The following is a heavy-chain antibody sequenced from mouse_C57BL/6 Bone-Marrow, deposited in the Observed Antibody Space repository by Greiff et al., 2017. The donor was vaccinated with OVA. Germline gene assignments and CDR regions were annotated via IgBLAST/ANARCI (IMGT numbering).Heavy chain of an antibody. CDR2: INPSTGGT. Sequence: VQLKQSGPELVKPGASVKISCKASGYSFTGYYMNWVKQSPEKSLEWIGEINPSTGGTTYNQKFKAKATLTVDKSSSTAYMQLKSLTSEDSAVYYCARLRPYWYFDVWGTGTTVTVSS. CDR3: ARLRPYWYFDV. V-gene: IGHV1-42*01. CDR1: GYSFTGYY. J-gene: IGHJ1*03. D-gene: IGHD1-1*01.